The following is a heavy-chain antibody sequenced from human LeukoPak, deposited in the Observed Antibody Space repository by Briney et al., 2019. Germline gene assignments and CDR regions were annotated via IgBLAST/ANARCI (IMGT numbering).Heavy chain of an antibody. V-gene: IGHV3-23*01. CDR1: GFTFSIYA. D-gene: IGHD4-4*01. CDR2: ISGNGGST. J-gene: IGHJ6*02. CDR3: AKPPYSNSMYYYGMDV. Sequence: GGSLRLSCAASGFTFSIYAMSWVRQAPGKGLEWVSAISGNGGSTYYADSVKGRFTISRDNSKNTLYLQMNSLRAEDTAVYYCAKPPYSNSMYYYGMDVWGQGTTVTVSS.